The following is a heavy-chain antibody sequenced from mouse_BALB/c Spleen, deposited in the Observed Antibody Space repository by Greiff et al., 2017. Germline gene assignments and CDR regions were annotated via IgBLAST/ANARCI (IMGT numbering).Heavy chain of an antibody. Sequence: EVKLQESGPGLVKPSQSLSLTCTVTGYSITSDYAWNWIRQFPGNKLEWMGYISYSGSTSYNPSLKSRISITRDTSKNQFFLQLNSVTTEDTATYYCAHRYGGAWFADWGQGTLVTVSA. CDR2: ISYSGST. D-gene: IGHD2-14*01. V-gene: IGHV3-2*02. CDR1: GYSITSDYA. CDR3: AHRYGGAWFAD. J-gene: IGHJ3*01.